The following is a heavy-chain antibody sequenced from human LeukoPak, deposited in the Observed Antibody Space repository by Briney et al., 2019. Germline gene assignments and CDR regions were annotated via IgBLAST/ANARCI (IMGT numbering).Heavy chain of an antibody. J-gene: IGHJ4*02. CDR2: ISGSGGST. Sequence: GGSLRLSCAASGFTFGSYAMSWVRQAPGKGLEGVSAISGSGGSTYYADSVKGRFTISRDNSKNTLYLQMNSLRAEDTAVYYCAKSSVLRYFDWLLSVENFDYWGQGTLVTVSS. V-gene: IGHV3-23*01. CDR1: GFTFGSYA. D-gene: IGHD3-9*01. CDR3: AKSSVLRYFDWLLSVENFDY.